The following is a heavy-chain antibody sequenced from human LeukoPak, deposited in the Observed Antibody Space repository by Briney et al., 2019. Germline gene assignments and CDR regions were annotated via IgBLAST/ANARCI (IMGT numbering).Heavy chain of an antibody. D-gene: IGHD5-24*01. CDR1: GYSISSGYY. CDR2: IYHSGST. Sequence: SETLSLTCTVSGYSISSGYYWGWIRQPPGKGLEWIGSIYHSGSTYYNPSLKSRVTISVDTSKNQFSLKLSSVTAADTAVYYCARTKGLQPPFDYWGQGTLVTVSS. J-gene: IGHJ4*02. V-gene: IGHV4-38-2*02. CDR3: ARTKGLQPPFDY.